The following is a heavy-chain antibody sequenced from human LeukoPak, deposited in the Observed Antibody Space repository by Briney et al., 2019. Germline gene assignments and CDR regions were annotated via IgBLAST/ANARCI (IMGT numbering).Heavy chain of an antibody. CDR1: GYTFTGYD. CDR3: SRGDY. V-gene: IGHV1-8*01. J-gene: IGHJ4*02. Sequence: ASVKVSCKASGYTFTGYDINWVRQSPGQGLEWMGWLNPHSGNTGYAQKSQGRVTLTRNTSTTTAYMELRSLRSEDTAVYYCSRGDYWGQGTLVTVSS. CDR2: LNPHSGNT.